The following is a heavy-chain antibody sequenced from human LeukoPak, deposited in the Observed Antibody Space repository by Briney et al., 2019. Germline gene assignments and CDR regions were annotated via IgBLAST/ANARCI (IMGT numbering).Heavy chain of an antibody. CDR1: GFTFSSYG. Sequence: GGSLRLSCAASGFTFSSYGMHWVRQAPGKGPEWVAVIWYDGSNKYYADSVKGRFTISRDNSKNTLYLQMNSLGAEDTAVYYCARDLHGSRDVWGKGTTVTVSS. CDR3: ARDLHGSRDV. J-gene: IGHJ6*04. V-gene: IGHV3-33*01. D-gene: IGHD3-10*01. CDR2: IWYDGSNK.